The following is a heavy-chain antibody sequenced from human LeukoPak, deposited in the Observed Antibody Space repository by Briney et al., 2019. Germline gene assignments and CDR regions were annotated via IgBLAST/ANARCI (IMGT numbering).Heavy chain of an antibody. J-gene: IGHJ4*02. CDR2: IYTSGST. CDR1: GGSISSGSYY. CDR3: ARKIIAAAGTHRGYFDY. Sequence: SETLSLTCTVSGGSISSGSYYWSWIRQPAGKGLEWIGRIYTSGSTNYNPSLKSRVTISVDTSKNQFSLKLSSVTAADTAVYYCARKIIAAAGTHRGYFDYWGQGTLVTVSS. D-gene: IGHD6-13*01. V-gene: IGHV4-61*02.